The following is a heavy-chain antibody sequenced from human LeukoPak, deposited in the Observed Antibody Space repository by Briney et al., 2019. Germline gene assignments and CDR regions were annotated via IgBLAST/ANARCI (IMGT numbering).Heavy chain of an antibody. J-gene: IGHJ6*02. V-gene: IGHV1-69*13. Sequence: SVKVSCKASGGTFSSYAISWVRQAPGQGLEWMGGIIPIFGTANYAQKFQGRVTITADESTSTAYMELSSLRSEDTAVYYCARDGQATPYGMDVWGQGTTVTVSS. CDR2: IIPIFGTA. CDR1: GGTFSSYA. CDR3: ARDGQATPYGMDV.